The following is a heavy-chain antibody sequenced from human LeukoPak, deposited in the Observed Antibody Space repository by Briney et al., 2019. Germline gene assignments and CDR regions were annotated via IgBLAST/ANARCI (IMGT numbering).Heavy chain of an antibody. Sequence: GGSLRLSCAASGFTFSSYAMSWVRQAPGKGLEWVSAISGSGGSTYYADSVKGRFTISRDNSKNTLYLQMNSLRAEDTAVYYCARETQGIQLWLYHFDYWGQGTLVTVSS. D-gene: IGHD5-18*01. J-gene: IGHJ4*02. CDR2: ISGSGGST. V-gene: IGHV3-23*01. CDR3: ARETQGIQLWLYHFDY. CDR1: GFTFSSYA.